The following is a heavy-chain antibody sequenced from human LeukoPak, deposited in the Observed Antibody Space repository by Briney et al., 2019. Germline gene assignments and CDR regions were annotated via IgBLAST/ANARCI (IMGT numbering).Heavy chain of an antibody. D-gene: IGHD3-10*01. Sequence: SETLSLTCAVYGGSFSGYYWSWIRQPPGKGLEWIGEINHSGSTNYNPSLKSRVTISVDTSKNQFSLKLSSVTAADTAVYYCARDLYGSGSRDYRGQGTLVTVSS. CDR2: INHSGST. V-gene: IGHV4-34*01. J-gene: IGHJ4*02. CDR3: ARDLYGSGSRDY. CDR1: GGSFSGYY.